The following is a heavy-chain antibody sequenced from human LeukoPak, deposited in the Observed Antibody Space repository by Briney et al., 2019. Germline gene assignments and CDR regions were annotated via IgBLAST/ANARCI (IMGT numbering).Heavy chain of an antibody. CDR2: IYYSGST. CDR1: GGSISSSSDY. J-gene: IGHJ6*02. CDR3: ARENYYGMEV. V-gene: IGHV4-39*07. Sequence: SETLSLTCTVSGGSISSSSDYWGWIRQPPGKGLEWTGSIYYSGSTLYNPSLKSRVTISVDTSKNQFSLKLNSVTAADTAVYYCARENYYGMEVWGQGTTVIVSS.